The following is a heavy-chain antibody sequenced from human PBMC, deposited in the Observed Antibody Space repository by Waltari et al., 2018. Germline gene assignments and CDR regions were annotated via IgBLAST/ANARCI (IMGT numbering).Heavy chain of an antibody. J-gene: IGHJ4*02. V-gene: IGHV1-69*02. Sequence: QVQLVQSGAEVKKPGSSVKVSCKASGGTFSSYTISWVGQAPGQGLEWMGKIIPTLGIANYAQKVQGRVTITADKSTSTAYMELSSLRSEDTAVYYCASLGATYYYDSSGYSLFDYWGQGTLVTVSS. CDR1: GGTFSSYT. CDR2: IIPTLGIA. CDR3: ASLGATYYYDSSGYSLFDY. D-gene: IGHD3-22*01.